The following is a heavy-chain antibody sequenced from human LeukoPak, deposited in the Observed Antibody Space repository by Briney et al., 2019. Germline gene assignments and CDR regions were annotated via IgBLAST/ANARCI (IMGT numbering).Heavy chain of an antibody. J-gene: IGHJ4*02. CDR1: GFTFSSYG. CDR3: AKAEAYYDFWSGYYFDY. Sequence: GRSLRLSCAASGFTFSSYGMHWVRQAPGKGLEWVAVIWYDGSNKYYADSVKGRFTISRDNSKNTLYLQMNSLRAEDTAVYYCAKAEAYYDFWSGYYFDYWGQGTLVTVSS. CDR2: IWYDGSNK. D-gene: IGHD3-3*01. V-gene: IGHV3-33*06.